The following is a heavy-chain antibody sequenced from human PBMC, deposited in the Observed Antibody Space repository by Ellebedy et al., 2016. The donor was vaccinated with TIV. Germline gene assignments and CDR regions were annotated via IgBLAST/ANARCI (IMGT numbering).Heavy chain of an antibody. V-gene: IGHV3-13*01. CDR3: AKSSGIVVVVAATPFDS. J-gene: IGHJ4*02. CDR2: LDSTGDS. D-gene: IGHD2-15*01. Sequence: PGGSLRLSCTVSGFTFSVYDMHWVRQAPGKGLEWVSGLDSTGDSYYLDSVKGRFTISRDNSENTLFLQMNSLRAEDTAIYYCAKSSGIVVVVAATPFDSWGQGTLVTVSS. CDR1: GFTFSVYD.